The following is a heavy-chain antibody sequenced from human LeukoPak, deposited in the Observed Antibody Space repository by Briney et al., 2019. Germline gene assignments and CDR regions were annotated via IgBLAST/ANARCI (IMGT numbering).Heavy chain of an antibody. Sequence: GGSLRLSCAASGFTVSSNYMSWVRQAPGKGLEWVSIIYDSGTTHYADSVKGRFTISRDNARNTLYLQMNSLRAEDTAVYYCARGGPIYCSGNSCYPGDYWGQGTLVTVSS. D-gene: IGHD2-15*01. CDR3: ARGGPIYCSGNSCYPGDY. V-gene: IGHV3-66*01. J-gene: IGHJ4*02. CDR2: IYDSGTT. CDR1: GFTVSSNY.